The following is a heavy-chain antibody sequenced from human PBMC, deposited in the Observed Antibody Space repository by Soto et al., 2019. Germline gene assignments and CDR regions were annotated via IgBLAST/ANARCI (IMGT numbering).Heavy chain of an antibody. CDR1: GFTFSDHY. V-gene: IGHV3-72*01. Sequence: GGSLRLSCAASGFTFSDHYMDWVRQAPGKGLEWVGRTRNKANSYTTEYAASVKGRFTISRDDSKNSLYLQMNSLKTEDTAVFYYARGTLVGCYFDYWGQGTLVTVSS. J-gene: IGHJ4*02. D-gene: IGHD2-21*01. CDR2: TRNKANSYTT. CDR3: ARGTLVGCYFDY.